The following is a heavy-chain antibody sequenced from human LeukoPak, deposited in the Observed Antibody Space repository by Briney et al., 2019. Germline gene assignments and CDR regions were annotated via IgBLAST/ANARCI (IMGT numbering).Heavy chain of an antibody. J-gene: IGHJ5*02. CDR3: ARDQMSYYDSSGYWCWFDP. CDR1: GYTFTGYY. Sequence: ASVKVSCKASGYTFTGYYMHWVRQAPGQGLEWMGIINPSGGSTNYAQKLQGRVTMTTDTSTSTAYMELRSLRSDDTAVYYCARDQMSYYDSSGYWCWFDPWGQGTLVTVSS. D-gene: IGHD3-22*01. CDR2: INPSGGST. V-gene: IGHV1-46*01.